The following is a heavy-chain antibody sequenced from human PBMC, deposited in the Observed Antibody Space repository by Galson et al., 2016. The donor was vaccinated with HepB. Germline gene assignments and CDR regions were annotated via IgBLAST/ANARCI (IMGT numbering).Heavy chain of an antibody. CDR1: GFTFSNAW. V-gene: IGHV3-15*01. Sequence: SLRLSCAASGFTFSNAWMTWVRQAPGKGLEWVGRVKSDTDGGTTDYAAPVKGRFTISRDGSKNTLYLQMSILKTEVTAVYYCTTLDTAMVTAPNSYYVLDVWGPGTTVTVSS. CDR3: TTLDTAMVTAPNSYYVLDV. CDR2: VKSDTDGGTT. J-gene: IGHJ6*02. D-gene: IGHD5-18*01.